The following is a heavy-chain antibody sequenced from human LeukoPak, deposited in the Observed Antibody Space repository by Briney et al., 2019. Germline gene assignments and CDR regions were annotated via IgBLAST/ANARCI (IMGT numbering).Heavy chain of an antibody. J-gene: IGHJ6*02. V-gene: IGHV3-33*01. CDR3: ARDDYGMDV. CDR1: GFTFSSYG. Sequence: GGSLRLSCAASGFTFSSYGMHWVRQAPGKGLEWVAVIWYDGSNKYYADSVKGRFTISRDNAKNTLYLQMNSLRAEDTAVYYCARDDYGMDVWGQGTTVTVSS. CDR2: IWYDGSNK.